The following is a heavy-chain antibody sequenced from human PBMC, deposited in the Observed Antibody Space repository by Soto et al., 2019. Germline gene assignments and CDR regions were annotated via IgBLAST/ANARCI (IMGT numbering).Heavy chain of an antibody. D-gene: IGHD6-13*01. CDR1: GFTFSSYA. J-gene: IGHJ4*02. CDR3: AKPRDSNTWYYFDC. Sequence: PGGSLRLSCAASGFTFSSYAMSWVRQAPGKGLEWVSAISGSGGSTYYVDSVKGRFTISRDNFKNTLYLQMNSLRAEDAALYYCAKPRDSNTWYYFDCWGQGTLVTVSS. CDR2: ISGSGGST. V-gene: IGHV3-23*01.